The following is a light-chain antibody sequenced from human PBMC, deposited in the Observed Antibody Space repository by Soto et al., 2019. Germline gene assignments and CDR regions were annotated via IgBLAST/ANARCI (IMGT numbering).Light chain of an antibody. CDR2: GAS. CDR1: HSVSSN. J-gene: IGKJ2*01. CDR3: QQYGSSYT. Sequence: EIVMTQSPATLSVSPGERATLSCRASHSVSSNLAWYQHKPGQAPRLLIYGASTRVTGIPARFSGSGSGTEFTLTISSLQSEDFAVYYCQQYGSSYTFGQGTKLEIK. V-gene: IGKV3-15*01.